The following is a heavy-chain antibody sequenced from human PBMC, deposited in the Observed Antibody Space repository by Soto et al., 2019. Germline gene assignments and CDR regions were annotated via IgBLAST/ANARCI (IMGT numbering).Heavy chain of an antibody. Sequence: EVQLVESGGGLVKPGGSLRLSCAASGLTFSGHTINWVRQAPRKGLEWVSSVSSSSSYIYYADSVKGRFTVSRDNAEKSLYLQMNSLRAEDTAIYYCARCMGFDGSGYAFFDSLGQGTLVTVSS. CDR2: VSSSSSYI. V-gene: IGHV3-21*01. J-gene: IGHJ4*02. CDR3: ARCMGFDGSGYAFFDS. CDR1: GLTFSGHT. D-gene: IGHD3-10*01.